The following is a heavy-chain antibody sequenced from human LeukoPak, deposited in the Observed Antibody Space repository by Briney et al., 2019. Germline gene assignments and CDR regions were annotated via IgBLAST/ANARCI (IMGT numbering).Heavy chain of an antibody. Sequence: GGSLRLSCITSGFSFSRYKVYWVRQAPGKGLEWVSQISSTGRTIYYADSVKGRFTISRDNAKNTLYLQMNSLRVEDTAVYYCVRPYTTNLYNWFDPWGQGTLVTVSS. CDR2: ISSTGRTI. CDR1: GFSFSRYK. D-gene: IGHD2-2*02. V-gene: IGHV3-48*03. CDR3: VRPYTTNLYNWFDP. J-gene: IGHJ5*02.